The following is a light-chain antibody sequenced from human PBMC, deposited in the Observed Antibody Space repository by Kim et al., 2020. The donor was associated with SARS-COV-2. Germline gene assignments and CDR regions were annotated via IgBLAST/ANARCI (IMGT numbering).Light chain of an antibody. J-gene: IGLJ2*01. V-gene: IGLV3-19*01. CDR3: NSRDSSSNHLV. CDR1: SARNYY. Sequence: SSELTQDPAVSVALGQTVRITCQGDSARNYYASWYQQKPGQAPVVVIYGRNDRPSGIPDRFSGSSSGNIASLTITGAQAEDEADYYCNSRDSSSNHLVFGGGTKLTVL. CDR2: GRN.